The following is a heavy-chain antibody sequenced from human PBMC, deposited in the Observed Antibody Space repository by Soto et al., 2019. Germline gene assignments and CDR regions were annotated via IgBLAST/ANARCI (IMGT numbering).Heavy chain of an antibody. V-gene: IGHV3-21*01. CDR1: GFTFSTYT. J-gene: IGHJ4*02. CDR3: ARARAPYSSGWYEGMDY. CDR2: ISSDSAYI. D-gene: IGHD6-19*01. Sequence: EVQLVESGGGLVKPGGSLRVSCAASGFTFSTYTINWVRQAPGKGLEWVSTISSDSAYIYYADSVKGRFTISRDNAKNSLYRQMNSLRAEDTAVYYCARARAPYSSGWYEGMDYWGQGTQVTVSS.